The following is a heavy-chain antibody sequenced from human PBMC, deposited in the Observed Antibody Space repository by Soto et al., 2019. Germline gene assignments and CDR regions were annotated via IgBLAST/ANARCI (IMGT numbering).Heavy chain of an antibody. J-gene: IGHJ6*02. Sequence: EVQLLQSGGGLVQPGGSLRLSCAASGFTFSTYAMTWVRQATGKGLEWVSTISSSGGKTYYADSVKGRVTISRDNSRNTLYLQMAGLRADDTAAYYCAKVIESFSYYSYGLDVWGQGTTVTVSS. D-gene: IGHD3-3*02. V-gene: IGHV3-23*01. CDR1: GFTFSTYA. CDR2: ISSSGGKT. CDR3: AKVIESFSYYSYGLDV.